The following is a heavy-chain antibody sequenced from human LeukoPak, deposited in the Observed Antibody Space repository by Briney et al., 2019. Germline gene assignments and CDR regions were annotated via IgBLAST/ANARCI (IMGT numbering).Heavy chain of an antibody. CDR1: GFTFSRDA. D-gene: IGHD3-22*01. Sequence: GGSLRLSCAASGFTFSRDAMSWVRQAPGKGLEWVSAISGSGGSTYYADSVKGRFTISRDNSKNTLYLQIHSLRADDTPVYYCVRHNLNYDSSGPDWYSDLWGRGTLVTVSS. CDR3: VRHNLNYDSSGPDWYSDL. J-gene: IGHJ2*01. CDR2: ISGSGGST. V-gene: IGHV3-23*01.